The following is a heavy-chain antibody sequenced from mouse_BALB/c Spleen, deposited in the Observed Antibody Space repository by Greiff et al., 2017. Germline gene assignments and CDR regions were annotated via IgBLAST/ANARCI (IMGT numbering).Heavy chain of an antibody. CDR2: ISYSGST. CDR1: GYSITSDYA. CDR3: ARSGYDVAMDY. V-gene: IGHV3-2*02. D-gene: IGHD2-14*01. Sequence: VQLKQSGPGLVKPSQSLSLTCTVTGYSITSDYAWNWIRQFPGNKLEWMGYISYSGSTSYNPSLKSRISITRDTSKNQFFLQLNSVTTEDTATYYCARSGYDVAMDYWGQGTSVTVSS. J-gene: IGHJ4*01.